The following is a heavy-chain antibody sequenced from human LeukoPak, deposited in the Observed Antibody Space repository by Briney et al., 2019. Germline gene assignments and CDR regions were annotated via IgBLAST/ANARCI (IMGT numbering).Heavy chain of an antibody. CDR2: IYHSGST. CDR3: ARDVGRDRDY. D-gene: IGHD3/OR15-3a*01. J-gene: IGHJ4*02. CDR1: GYSISSGYY. Sequence: SETLSLTCTVSGYSISSGYYWGWIRQPPGKGLEWIVSIYHSGSTYYNPSLKSRVTISVDTSKNQFSLKLSSVTAADTAVYYCARDVGRDRDYWGQGTLVTVSS. V-gene: IGHV4-38-2*02.